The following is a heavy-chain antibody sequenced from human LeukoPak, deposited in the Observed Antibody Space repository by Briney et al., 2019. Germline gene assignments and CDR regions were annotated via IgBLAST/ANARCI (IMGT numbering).Heavy chain of an antibody. D-gene: IGHD6-6*01. CDR1: GFTFSSYG. Sequence: GGSLRLSCAASGFTFSSYGMNWVRQAPGKGLEWVSSISSSSSYIYYADSVKGRFTISRDNAKNSLYLQMNSLTAEDTAVYYCARLSTSSSSSFWGQGTLVTVSS. CDR2: ISSSSSYI. J-gene: IGHJ4*02. CDR3: ARLSTSSSSSF. V-gene: IGHV3-21*01.